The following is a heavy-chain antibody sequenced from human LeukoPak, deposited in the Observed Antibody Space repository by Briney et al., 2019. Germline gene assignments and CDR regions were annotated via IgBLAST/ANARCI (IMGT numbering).Heavy chain of an antibody. J-gene: IGHJ4*02. Sequence: GGSLRLSCAASGFTFSSYWMSWVRQAPGKGLEWVGFIRNKAYGGTIEYAASVKGRFTISRDDSESTAYLQMNSLKTEDTAVYYCSRILGRSWSGGFDYWGQGTLVTVSS. V-gene: IGHV3-49*04. CDR3: SRILGRSWSGGFDY. CDR1: GFTFSSYW. CDR2: IRNKAYGGTI. D-gene: IGHD3-10*01.